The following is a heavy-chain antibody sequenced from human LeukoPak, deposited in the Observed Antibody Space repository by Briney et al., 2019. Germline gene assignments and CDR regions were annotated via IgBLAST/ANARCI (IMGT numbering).Heavy chain of an antibody. CDR3: ARDRSGSYEVDY. J-gene: IGHJ4*02. CDR2: INPNSGGT. D-gene: IGHD1-26*01. V-gene: IGHV1-2*02. Sequence: ASVKVSCKASGYTFTGYYMHWVRQAPGQGLEWMGWINPNSGGTNYAQKFQGRVTMTRDTSISTAYMELSRLRSDDTAVYYCARDRSGSYEVDYWGQGTLVTVSS. CDR1: GYTFTGYY.